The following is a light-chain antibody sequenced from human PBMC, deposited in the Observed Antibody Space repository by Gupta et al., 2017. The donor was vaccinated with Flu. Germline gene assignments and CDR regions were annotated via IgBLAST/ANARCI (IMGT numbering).Light chain of an antibody. Sequence: DIQMTQSPSTLSASVGDRVTITCRANQGISSSLAWYQQKPGKAPRLLMYKASTLHNGVPSRFSGSGSGTEFTLTNSSLQPDDFATYYWQQYASSSTFGQGTRVEVK. CDR3: QQYASSST. J-gene: IGKJ1*01. CDR2: KAS. CDR1: QGISSS. V-gene: IGKV1-5*03.